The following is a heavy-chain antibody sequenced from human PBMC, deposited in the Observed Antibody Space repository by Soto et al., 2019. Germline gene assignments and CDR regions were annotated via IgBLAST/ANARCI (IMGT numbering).Heavy chain of an antibody. CDR1: GFTFSSYG. Sequence: GGSLRLSCAASGFTFSSYGMHWVRQAPGKGLEWVAVISYDGSNKYYADSVKGRFTISRDNSKNTLYLQMNSLRAEDTAVYYCAKHRNIVVVVAATLDYWGQGTLVTVSS. J-gene: IGHJ4*02. V-gene: IGHV3-30*18. D-gene: IGHD2-15*01. CDR3: AKHRNIVVVVAATLDY. CDR2: ISYDGSNK.